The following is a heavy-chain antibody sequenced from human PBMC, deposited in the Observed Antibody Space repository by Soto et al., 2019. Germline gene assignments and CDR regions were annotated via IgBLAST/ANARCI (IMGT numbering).Heavy chain of an antibody. D-gene: IGHD2-15*01. Sequence: QTGGSLRLSCVASGSSSDPFIMHWVRELPGKGLEWVAGLSWDRSTVAYADSGQGRFTISRNHAKNSVDLLMDSLRPDDTALYFCSVSSPDIVVLPSSIYFTSWGPGTQVTVSS. J-gene: IGHJ4*02. CDR2: LSWDRSTV. V-gene: IGHV3-9*02. CDR1: GSSSDPFI. CDR3: SVSSPDIVVLPSSIYFTS.